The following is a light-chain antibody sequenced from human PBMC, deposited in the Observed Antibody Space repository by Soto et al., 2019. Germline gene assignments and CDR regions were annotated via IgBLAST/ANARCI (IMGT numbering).Light chain of an antibody. J-gene: IGLJ2*01. CDR1: SSDIGSHDY. CDR3: SSYAGSNNLL. Sequence: QSAPTQPASVSGSPGQSITISCTGTSSDIGSHDYVSWYQHHPGKAPKLIIYEVYKRPSGVPDRFSGSKSGNTASLTVSGLQAEDEADYYCSSYAGSNNLLFGGGTKLTVL. CDR2: EVY. V-gene: IGLV2-8*01.